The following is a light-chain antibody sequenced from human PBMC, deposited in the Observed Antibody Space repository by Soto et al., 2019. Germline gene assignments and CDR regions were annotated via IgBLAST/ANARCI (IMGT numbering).Light chain of an antibody. J-gene: IGLJ1*01. CDR3: KSYAGSKTYV. CDR2: EVV. CDR1: KSDIGVYDF. Sequence: QSALTQPPSASGSPGQSVTISCTGTKSDIGVYDFVSWYQHHPGKAPRLIIYEVVQRPSGVPDRFSGSKSGNTASLTVSGLQAAHEADYFCKSYAGSKTYVFGSGTNVT. V-gene: IGLV2-8*01.